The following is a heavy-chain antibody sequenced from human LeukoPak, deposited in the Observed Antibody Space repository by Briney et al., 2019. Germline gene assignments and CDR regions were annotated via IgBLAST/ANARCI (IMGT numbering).Heavy chain of an antibody. CDR3: ANNLQSTGRELDY. D-gene: IGHD1-1*01. J-gene: IGHJ4*02. CDR2: ISSSSSYI. CDR1: GFTFSSYS. Sequence: GGSLRLSCAASGFTFSSYSMNWVRQAPGKGLEWVSSISSSSSYIYYADSVKGRFTISRDNAKNSLYLQMNSLRAEDTAVYYCANNLQSTGRELDYWGQGTLVTVSS. V-gene: IGHV3-21*01.